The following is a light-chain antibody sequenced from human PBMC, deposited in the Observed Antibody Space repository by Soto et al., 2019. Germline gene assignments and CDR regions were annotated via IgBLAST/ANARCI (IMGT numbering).Light chain of an antibody. CDR1: QSISSW. V-gene: IGKV1-5*01. Sequence: IQMTQSPSTLSASVGDRVTMTCRSSQSISSWLAWYQQKPGKAPKLLIFDASSLERGVPSRFSGSGSGTEFTLTISSLQPDDFATYNCQQYNSYPWTFGQGTKVDIK. J-gene: IGKJ1*01. CDR3: QQYNSYPWT. CDR2: DAS.